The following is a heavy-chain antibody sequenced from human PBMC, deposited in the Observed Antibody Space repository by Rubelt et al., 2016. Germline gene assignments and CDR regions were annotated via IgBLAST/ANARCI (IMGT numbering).Heavy chain of an antibody. CDR3: ARSETCGGDCYNWFDP. V-gene: IGHV4-38-2*02. CDR2: IYHSGST. CDR1: GYSISSGYY. D-gene: IGHD2-21*02. J-gene: IGHJ5*02. Sequence: QVQLQESGPGLVKPSETLSLTCTVSGYSISSGYYWGWIRQPPGKGLEWIGSIYHSGSTYYNPSLKCRVTISVDTSKNQFSLKLSSVTAADTAVYYCARSETCGGDCYNWFDPWGQGTLVTVSS.